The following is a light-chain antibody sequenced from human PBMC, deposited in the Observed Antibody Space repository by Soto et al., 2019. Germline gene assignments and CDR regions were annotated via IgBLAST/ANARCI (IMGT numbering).Light chain of an antibody. Sequence: EVVLTQSPATLSLSPGERATLSCRASQSVGSYLTWYQQKPGQAPRLLIFDASNRATGVPARFSGSGSGTDFTLTISGLEPEDFAVSFCQQRTNWRATFGQGTRLDIK. J-gene: IGKJ5*01. V-gene: IGKV3-11*01. CDR1: QSVGSY. CDR2: DAS. CDR3: QQRTNWRAT.